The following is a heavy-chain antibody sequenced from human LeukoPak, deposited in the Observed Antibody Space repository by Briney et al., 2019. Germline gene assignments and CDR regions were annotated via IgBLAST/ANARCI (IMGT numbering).Heavy chain of an antibody. CDR2: IYHSGST. CDR3: ARGGGYASPIGY. J-gene: IGHJ4*02. CDR1: GGSISTYY. V-gene: IGHV4-59*01. D-gene: IGHD5-12*01. Sequence: PSETLSLTCTLSGGSISTYYWSWIRQPAGKGLEWIGYIYHSGSTNYNPSLKSRVTISVDTSKNQFSLKLSSVTAADTAVYYCARGGGYASPIGYWGQGALVTVSS.